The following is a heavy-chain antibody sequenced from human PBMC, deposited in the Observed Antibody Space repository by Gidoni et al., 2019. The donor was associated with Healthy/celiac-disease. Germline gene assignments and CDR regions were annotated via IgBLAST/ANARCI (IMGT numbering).Heavy chain of an antibody. CDR1: GFTVSSNY. D-gene: IGHD2-21*01. CDR3: ASRCGGDCPYYYYGMDV. V-gene: IGHV3-53*01. J-gene: IGHJ6*02. CDR2: IYSGGST. Sequence: EVQLVESGGGLIQPGGSLRLSCAASGFTVSSNYMSWVRQAPGKGLEWVSVIYSGGSTYYADSVKGRFTISRDNSKNTLYLQMNSLRAEDTAVYYCASRCGGDCPYYYYGMDVWGQGTTVTVSS.